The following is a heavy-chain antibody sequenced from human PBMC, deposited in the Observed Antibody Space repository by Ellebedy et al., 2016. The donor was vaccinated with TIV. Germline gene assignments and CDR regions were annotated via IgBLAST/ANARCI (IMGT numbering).Heavy chain of an antibody. CDR1: GFTFSTYD. CDR3: ARSGPSSSDALDV. D-gene: IGHD2-15*01. V-gene: IGHV3-13*04. CDR2: IGTAGDS. Sequence: GGSLRLXXAASGFTFSTYDMHWVRQVRGKGLEWVSTIGTAGDSYYPDSVKGRFTISRENAKNSVFLQMNSLRAGDTAVYYCARSGPSSSDALDVWGQGTTVTVSS. J-gene: IGHJ6*02.